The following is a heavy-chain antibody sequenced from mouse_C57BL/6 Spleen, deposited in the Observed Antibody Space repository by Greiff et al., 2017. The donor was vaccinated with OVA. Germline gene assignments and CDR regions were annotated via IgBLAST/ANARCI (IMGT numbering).Heavy chain of an antibody. Sequence: QVHLQQPGAELVKPGASVKMSCKASGYTFTSYWITWVKQRPGQGLEWIGDIYPGSGSTNYNEKFKSKATLTVDTSSSTAYMQLSSLTSEDAAVYYCARSGTVASYYYAMDYWGQGTSVTVSS. CDR2: IYPGSGST. J-gene: IGHJ4*01. CDR3: ARSGTVASYYYAMDY. CDR1: GYTFTSYW. D-gene: IGHD1-1*01. V-gene: IGHV1-55*01.